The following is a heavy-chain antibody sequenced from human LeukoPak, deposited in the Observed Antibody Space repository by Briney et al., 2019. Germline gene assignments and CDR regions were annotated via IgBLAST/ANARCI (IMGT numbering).Heavy chain of an antibody. CDR2: ISRSGGTI. D-gene: IGHD3-10*01. CDR1: GFTFSDYY. CDR3: ARELGELVDY. Sequence: NPGGSLRLSCAASGFTFSDYYMNWIRQAPGEGLEWVSYISRSGGTIYYADSVRGRFTISRDNAKNSRYLRMNSLRAEDTAVYYCARELGELVDYWGQGTLVTVSS. J-gene: IGHJ4*02. V-gene: IGHV3-11*01.